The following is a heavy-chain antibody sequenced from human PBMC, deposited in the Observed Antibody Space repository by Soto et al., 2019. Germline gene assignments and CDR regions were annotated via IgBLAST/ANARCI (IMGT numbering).Heavy chain of an antibody. V-gene: IGHV1-18*04. CDR1: GYTFTSYG. D-gene: IGHD6-13*01. CDR2: ISAYNGST. J-gene: IGHJ5*02. Sequence: ASVKVSCKASGYTFTSYGISWVRQAPGQGLEWMGWISAYNGSTNYAQKLQGRVTMTTDTSTSTAYMELRSLRSDDTAVYYCARDRAAGTTTISENWFDPWGQGTLVTVSS. CDR3: ARDRAAGTTTISENWFDP.